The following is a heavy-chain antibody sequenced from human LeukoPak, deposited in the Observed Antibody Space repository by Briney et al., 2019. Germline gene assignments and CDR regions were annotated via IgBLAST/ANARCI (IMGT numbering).Heavy chain of an antibody. CDR2: VYYSGTT. CDR1: SRSISNYY. Sequence: SETLSLTCTVSSRSISNYYWTWIRQPPGKGLECIGYVYYSGTTEYNPSLKSRVNIAVDTSKNQFSLKLSSVTAADTAVYYCARARLAPPYYMDVWDKGTTVTVSS. D-gene: IGHD3-16*01. CDR3: ARARLAPPYYMDV. J-gene: IGHJ6*03. V-gene: IGHV4-59*01.